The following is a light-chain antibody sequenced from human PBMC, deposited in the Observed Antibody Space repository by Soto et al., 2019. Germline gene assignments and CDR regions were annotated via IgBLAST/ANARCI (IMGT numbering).Light chain of an antibody. V-gene: IGLV1-51*02. CDR1: SSNIGNYY. J-gene: IGLJ1*01. CDR3: GTWDSSLSIFV. Sequence: GSSSNIGNYYVSWHQQLPGTAPKLLIYENDKRPSGIPDRFSGSKSGTSATLGITGLQTGDEADYYCGTWDSSLSIFVFGTGTKVTVL. CDR2: END.